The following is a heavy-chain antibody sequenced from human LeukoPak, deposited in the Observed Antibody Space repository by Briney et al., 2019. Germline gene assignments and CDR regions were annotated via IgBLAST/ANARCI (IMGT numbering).Heavy chain of an antibody. CDR3: AKDGTYYYDSSGYYPENY. CDR1: GFTFSSYG. CDR2: ISYDGSNK. J-gene: IGHJ4*02. Sequence: PGGSLRLSCAASGFTFSSYGMHWVRQAPGKGLEWVAVISYDGSNKYYADSVKGRFTISRDNSKNTLYLQMNSLRAEDTAVYYCAKDGTYYYDSSGYYPENYWGQGTLVTVSS. V-gene: IGHV3-30*18. D-gene: IGHD3-22*01.